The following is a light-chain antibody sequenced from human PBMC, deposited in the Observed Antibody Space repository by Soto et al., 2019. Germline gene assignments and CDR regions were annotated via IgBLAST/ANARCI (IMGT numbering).Light chain of an antibody. J-gene: IGKJ2*01. CDR3: QQYGTSPYT. CDR2: GAS. V-gene: IGKV3-20*01. Sequence: EIVLTQSPGTLSLSPGERATLSCRASQSVSSSYLAWYQQKPGQAPRLLIYGASSSATGIPDRFSGSGSGTDFTLTISRREFEDFAVYYCQQYGTSPYTFGQGNKLEIK. CDR1: QSVSSSY.